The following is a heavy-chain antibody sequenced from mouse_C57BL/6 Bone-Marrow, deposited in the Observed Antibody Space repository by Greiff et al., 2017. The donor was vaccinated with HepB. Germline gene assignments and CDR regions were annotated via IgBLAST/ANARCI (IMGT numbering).Heavy chain of an antibody. J-gene: IGHJ1*03. D-gene: IGHD4-1*01. CDR1: GYTFTSYW. V-gene: IGHV1-72*01. Sequence: QVQLQQPGAELVKPGASVKLSCKASGYTFTSYWMHWVKQRPGRDLEWIGRIDPNSGGTKYNEKFKSKATLTVDKPSSTAYMQLSSLTSEDSAVYYCARRNWAGWYFDVWGTGTTVTVSS. CDR3: ARRNWAGWYFDV. CDR2: IDPNSGGT.